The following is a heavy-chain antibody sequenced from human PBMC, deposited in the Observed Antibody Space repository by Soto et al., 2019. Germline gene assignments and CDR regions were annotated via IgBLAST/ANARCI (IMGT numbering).Heavy chain of an antibody. CDR2: ISAYDGNT. V-gene: IGHV1-18*01. CDR3: ARSGWELLPESLHFDY. CDR1: GYTFTSYG. J-gene: IGHJ4*02. D-gene: IGHD1-26*01. Sequence: QVQLVQSGAEVKKPGASVKVSCKASGYTFTSYGISWVRQAPGQGLEWMGWISAYDGNTNYAQKLPGRVTMTTDTSTSTAYMELRSLRSDDTAVYYCARSGWELLPESLHFDYWGQGTLVTVSS.